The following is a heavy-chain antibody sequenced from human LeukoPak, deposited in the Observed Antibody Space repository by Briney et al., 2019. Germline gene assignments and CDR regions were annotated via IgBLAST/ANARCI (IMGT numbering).Heavy chain of an antibody. CDR3: AREPLKYFDSYYGLDV. Sequence: GGSLRLSCVVSGFTFRDYWMHWVRQAPGKGLVWVSRIYGDGSGTAYADSVKGRFTISRNNAKNTLYLQVNSLRAEDTAVYYCAREPLKYFDSYYGLDVWGQGTTVTVSS. D-gene: IGHD3-9*01. V-gene: IGHV3-74*01. CDR1: GFTFRDYW. J-gene: IGHJ6*02. CDR2: IYGDGSGT.